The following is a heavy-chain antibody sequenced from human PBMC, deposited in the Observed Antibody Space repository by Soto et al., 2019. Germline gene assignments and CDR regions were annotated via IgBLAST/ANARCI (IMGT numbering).Heavy chain of an antibody. CDR3: SSVTTDTALLQYSFDY. Sequence: SETLSLTCTFSGGSIRSNFWSWIRQPPGKGLERIGNIYYSGSTNYNPSLKSRITISLDTSKKQFPLKLTSVTAADTAVYYCSSVTTDTALLQYSFDYWGQGTLVTVSS. J-gene: IGHJ4*02. CDR2: IYYSGST. V-gene: IGHV4-59*01. CDR1: GGSIRSNF. D-gene: IGHD5-18*01.